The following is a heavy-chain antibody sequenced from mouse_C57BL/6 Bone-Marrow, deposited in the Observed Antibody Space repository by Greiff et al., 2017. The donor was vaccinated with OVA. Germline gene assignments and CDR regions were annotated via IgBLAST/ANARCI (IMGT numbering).Heavy chain of an antibody. CDR2: IDPENGDT. V-gene: IGHV14-4*01. Sequence: VTLKESGAELVRPGASVKLSCTASGFNIKDDYMHWVKQRPEQGLEWIGWIDPENGDTEYASKFQGKATITADTSSNTAYLQLSSLTSEDTAVYYCTTLRVAYWGQGTLVTVSA. CDR1: GFNIKDDY. CDR3: TTLRVAY. J-gene: IGHJ3*01.